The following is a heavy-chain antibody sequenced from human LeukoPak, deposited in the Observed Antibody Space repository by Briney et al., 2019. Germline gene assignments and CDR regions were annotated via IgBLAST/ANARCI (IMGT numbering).Heavy chain of an antibody. J-gene: IGHJ4*02. D-gene: IGHD6-19*01. CDR1: GFTFSSYA. V-gene: IGHV3-64*01. Sequence: PGGSLRLSCAASGFTFSSYAMHWVRQAPGKGLEYVSAISSNGGSTYYANSVKGRFTISRDNSKNTLYLQMGSLRAEDMAVYYCARDPYSSGWYPGDYWGQGTLVTFSS. CDR3: ARDPYSSGWYPGDY. CDR2: ISSNGGST.